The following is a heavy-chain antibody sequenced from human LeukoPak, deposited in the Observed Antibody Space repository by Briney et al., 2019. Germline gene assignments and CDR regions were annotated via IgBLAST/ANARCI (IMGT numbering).Heavy chain of an antibody. CDR1: GYTFTSYD. V-gene: IGHV1-8*01. CDR2: MNPNSGNT. D-gene: IGHD6-13*01. CDR3: ARSSSWYPHYYYYGMDV. J-gene: IGHJ6*02. Sequence: ASVKVSCKASGYTFTSYDINWVRQATGQGLEWMGWMNPNSGNTGYAQKFQGRVTMTRNTSIGTAYMELSSLRSEDTAVYYCARSSSWYPHYYYYGMDVWGQGTTVTVSS.